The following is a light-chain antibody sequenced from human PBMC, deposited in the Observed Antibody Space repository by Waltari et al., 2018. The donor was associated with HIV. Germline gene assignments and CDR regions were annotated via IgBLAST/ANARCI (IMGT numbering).Light chain of an antibody. CDR3: QQYYSTPYT. Sequence: DIVMTQSPDSLAVSLGERATINCKSSQSVLYSSNNKNYLAWYQQKPGHPPKLLIYWASTRDSGVPDRFSGSGSGTDFTLTISSLQAEDVAVYYCQQYYSTPYTFGQGTKLEIK. V-gene: IGKV4-1*01. CDR1: QSVLYSSNNKNY. CDR2: WAS. J-gene: IGKJ2*01.